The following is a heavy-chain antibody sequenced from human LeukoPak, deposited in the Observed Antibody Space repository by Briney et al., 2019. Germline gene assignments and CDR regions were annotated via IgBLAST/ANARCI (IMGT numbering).Heavy chain of an antibody. CDR3: ARRSSVYYGDDY. Sequence: GESLKISCKGSGYSFTSNWISWVRQMPGKGLEWMGRIDPSDSYTNYSPSFQGHVTISVDTPISTAYLQWGTLKASDTAMYYCARRSSVYYGDDYWGQGTLVTVSS. D-gene: IGHD6-25*01. J-gene: IGHJ4*02. CDR2: IDPSDSYT. CDR1: GYSFTSNW. V-gene: IGHV5-10-1*01.